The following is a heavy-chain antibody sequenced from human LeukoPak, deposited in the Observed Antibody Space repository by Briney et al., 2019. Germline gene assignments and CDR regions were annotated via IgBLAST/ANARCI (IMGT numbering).Heavy chain of an antibody. Sequence: GRSLRLSCAASGFTFSTYAMHWVRQAPGKGLEWVAVVWYDGTHKYYADSVKGRFTISRDNSKSTLYLQMSSLRVDDTAVYYCTRDSTSREFDLWGRGTLVTVSS. CDR2: VWYDGTHK. D-gene: IGHD6-6*01. J-gene: IGHJ2*01. CDR3: TRDSTSREFDL. CDR1: GFTFSTYA. V-gene: IGHV3-33*08.